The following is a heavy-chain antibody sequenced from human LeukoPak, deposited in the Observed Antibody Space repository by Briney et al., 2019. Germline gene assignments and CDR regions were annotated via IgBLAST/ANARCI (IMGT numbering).Heavy chain of an antibody. CDR2: IYHSGST. Sequence: PSETLSLTCAVSGYSISSGYYWGWIRQPPGKGLEWIASIYHSGSTYYNPSLKSRVTISVDTSKNQFSLKLSSVTAADTAVYYCARHSLMIVVAYFDYWGQGTLVTVSS. D-gene: IGHD3-22*01. J-gene: IGHJ4*02. V-gene: IGHV4-38-2*01. CDR1: GYSISSGYY. CDR3: ARHSLMIVVAYFDY.